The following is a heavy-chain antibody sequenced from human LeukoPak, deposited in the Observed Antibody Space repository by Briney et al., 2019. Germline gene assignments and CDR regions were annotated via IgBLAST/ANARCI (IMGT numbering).Heavy chain of an antibody. CDR2: INPSGGST. CDR1: GYTFTSYY. CDR3: ARDWGVVITPLDY. J-gene: IGHJ4*02. D-gene: IGHD3-3*01. V-gene: IGHV1-46*01. Sequence: GASVKVSCKASGYTFTSYYMHWVRQAPGQGLEWMGIINPSGGSTSYAQKFQGRVTMTRDTSTSTAYMELRSLRSDDTAVYYCARDWGVVITPLDYWAREPWSPSPQ.